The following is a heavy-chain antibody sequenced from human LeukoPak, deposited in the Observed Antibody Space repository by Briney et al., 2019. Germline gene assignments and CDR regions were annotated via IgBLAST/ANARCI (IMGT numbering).Heavy chain of an antibody. J-gene: IGHJ4*02. CDR2: IYYSGST. V-gene: IGHV4-39*07. CDR1: GGSISSSSYY. D-gene: IGHD4-11*01. CDR3: ASDPLTSRDY. Sequence: SETLSLTCTVSGGSISSSSYYWGWIRQPPGKGLEWIGSIYYSGSTYYNPSLKSRVTISVDTSKNQFSLKLSSVTAADTAVYYCASDPLTSRDYWGQGTLVTVSS.